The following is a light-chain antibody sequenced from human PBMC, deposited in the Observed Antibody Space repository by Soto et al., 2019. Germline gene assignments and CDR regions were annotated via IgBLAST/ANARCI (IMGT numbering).Light chain of an antibody. CDR3: QQYGVSPLT. J-gene: IGKJ3*01. CDR2: GAS. Sequence: EIVLTQSPGTLSLSPGERVTLSCRASQNVYINSLAWYQQKPGQTPRLLIYGASTRAAAVPDRFSGSGSGTDFDLSIDGLEPEDFAIYYCQQYGVSPLTFGPGTRVD. CDR1: QNVYINS. V-gene: IGKV3-20*01.